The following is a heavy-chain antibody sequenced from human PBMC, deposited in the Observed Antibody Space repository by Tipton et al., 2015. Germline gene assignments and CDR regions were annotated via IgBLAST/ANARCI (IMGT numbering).Heavy chain of an antibody. V-gene: IGHV3-23*01. CDR2: ISATGIGT. CDR3: ARSYCSGGSCYYYYGMGV. J-gene: IGHJ6*02. Sequence: SLRLSCAASGFTFSNYAMSWARQAPGKGLEWVSDISATGIGTYYADSVKGRVTISRDNSKNTLYLQMNSLRAEDTAVYYCARSYCSGGSCYYYYGMGVWGQGTTVTVSS. D-gene: IGHD2-15*01. CDR1: GFTFSNYA.